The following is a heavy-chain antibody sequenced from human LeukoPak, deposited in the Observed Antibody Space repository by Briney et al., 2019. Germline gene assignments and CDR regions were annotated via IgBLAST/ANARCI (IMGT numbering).Heavy chain of an antibody. CDR3: ARDFIAAAQNYYYYGMDV. V-gene: IGHV4-31*03. CDR1: GGSISSGGYY. CDR2: IYYSGST. D-gene: IGHD6-13*01. Sequence: SQTLSLTCTVSGGSISSGGYYWSWIRQHPGKGLEWIGYIYYSGSTYYNPSLKSRVTISVDTSKNQFSLKLSSVTAADTAVYYCARDFIAAAQNYYYYGMDVWGQGTTVTVSS. J-gene: IGHJ6*02.